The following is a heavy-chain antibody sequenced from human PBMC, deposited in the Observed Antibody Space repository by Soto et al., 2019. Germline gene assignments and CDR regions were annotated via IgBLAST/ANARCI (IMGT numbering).Heavy chain of an antibody. V-gene: IGHV1-18*04. CDR1: GYTFSSYA. J-gene: IGHJ4*02. Sequence: ASVKVSCKASGYTFSSYAISWVRQAPGQGLEWMGWNNANNGDTYYADNFQGRVTMTTDTATSTAYMELRSLRSHDTAVYYCSRFGAYGVYWGQGTLVTVSS. D-gene: IGHD3-10*01. CDR2: NNANNGDT. CDR3: SRFGAYGVY.